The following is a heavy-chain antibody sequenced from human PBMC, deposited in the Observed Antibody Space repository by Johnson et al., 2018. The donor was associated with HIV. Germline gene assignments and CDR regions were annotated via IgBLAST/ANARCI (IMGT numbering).Heavy chain of an antibody. V-gene: IGHV3-33*06. J-gene: IGHJ3*02. CDR1: GFTFSSYG. Sequence: QVQLVESGGGVVQPGRSLRLSCAASGFTFSSYGMHWVRQAPGKGLEWVAVIWYDGSNKYYADSVKGRFTISRDNSKNTLYLQMNSLRAEDTAVYYCAKPPSMVADAFDIWGQGTMVTVSS. CDR3: AKPPSMVADAFDI. CDR2: IWYDGSNK. D-gene: IGHD2-15*01.